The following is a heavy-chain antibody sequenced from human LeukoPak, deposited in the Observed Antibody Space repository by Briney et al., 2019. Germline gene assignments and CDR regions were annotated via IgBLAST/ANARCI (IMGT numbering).Heavy chain of an antibody. Sequence: GGSLRLSCAASGFTFSSYSMNWVCQAPGKGLEWVSSISSSSSYIYYADSVKGRFTISRDNAKNSLYLQMNSLRAEDTAVYYCARQIAAARFDYWGQGTLVTVSS. CDR3: ARQIAAARFDY. CDR1: GFTFSSYS. V-gene: IGHV3-21*01. J-gene: IGHJ4*02. CDR2: ISSSSSYI. D-gene: IGHD6-13*01.